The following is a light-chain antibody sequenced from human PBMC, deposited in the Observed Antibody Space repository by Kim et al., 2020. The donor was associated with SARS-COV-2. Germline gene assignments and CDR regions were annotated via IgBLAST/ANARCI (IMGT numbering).Light chain of an antibody. CDR1: QSVRSH. CDR2: GAS. CDR3: QQYNNWPWT. Sequence: VSPGESATLSCRASQSVRSHLAWYQQTPGQAPRLLIYGASTRATDIPARFSGSGSGTEFTLTISSLQSEDFALYYCQQYNNWPWTFGQGTKVDIK. J-gene: IGKJ1*01. V-gene: IGKV3-15*01.